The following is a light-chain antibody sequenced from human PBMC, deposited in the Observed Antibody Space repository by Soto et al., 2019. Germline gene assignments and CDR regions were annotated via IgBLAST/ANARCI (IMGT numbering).Light chain of an antibody. CDR2: GAS. J-gene: IGKJ1*01. CDR1: HSVTYDQ. V-gene: IGKV3-20*01. Sequence: EMGLTEAPDTLFSCPEERASLSCSASHSVTYDQLAWYRQTPGQAPRPLIYGASSRAAGIPDRFSGSGSGTDFTLTISRLEPEDFGVYHCQQYGDLPPTFGQGTKVDIK. CDR3: QQYGDLPPT.